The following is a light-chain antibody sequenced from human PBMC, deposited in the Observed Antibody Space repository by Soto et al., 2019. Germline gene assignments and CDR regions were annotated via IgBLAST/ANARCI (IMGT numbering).Light chain of an antibody. CDR3: QQYNNWPPVT. CDR2: GAS. J-gene: IGKJ1*01. V-gene: IGKV3D-15*01. Sequence: EIVLPQSPATLSFSPGERATLSCRASHSVSSSYLAWYQQKPGQAPRLLIYGASSRATGIPARFSGSGSGTEFTLTISSLQSEDFAVYYCQQYNNWPPVTFGQGTKVDIK. CDR1: HSVSSSY.